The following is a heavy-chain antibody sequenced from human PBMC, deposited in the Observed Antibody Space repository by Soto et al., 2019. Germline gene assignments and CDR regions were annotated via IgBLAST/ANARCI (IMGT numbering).Heavy chain of an antibody. CDR1: GFTFSSYA. CDR2: ISYDGSNK. CDR3: AREDYGAVYFDY. J-gene: IGHJ4*02. Sequence: VQLVESGGGVVQPGGSLRLSCAASGFTFSSYAMHWVRQAPGKGLEWVAVISYDGSNKYYADSVKGRFTISRDNSKNTLYLQMNSLRAEDTAVYYCAREDYGAVYFDYWGQGTLVTVSS. V-gene: IGHV3-30-3*01. D-gene: IGHD4-17*01.